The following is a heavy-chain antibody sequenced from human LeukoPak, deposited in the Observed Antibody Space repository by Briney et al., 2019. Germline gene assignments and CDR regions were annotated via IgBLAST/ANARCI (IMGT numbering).Heavy chain of an antibody. J-gene: IGHJ1*01. CDR1: GYTLTELS. V-gene: IGHV1-24*01. CDR2: FDPEDGET. CDR3: ATMGPGYSSSWYGKYFQH. D-gene: IGHD6-13*01. Sequence: ASVKVSCKVPGYTLTELSIHWVRQAPGKGLEWMGGFDPEDGETIYAQTFQGRVTMTEDTSTDTAYMELSSLRSEDTAVYYCATMGPGYSSSWYGKYFQHWGQGTLVTVST.